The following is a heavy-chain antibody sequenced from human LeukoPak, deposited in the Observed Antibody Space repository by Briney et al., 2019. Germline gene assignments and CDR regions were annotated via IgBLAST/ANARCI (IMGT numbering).Heavy chain of an antibody. D-gene: IGHD3-22*01. CDR3: AIDFPRDSSGYSLTLDY. J-gene: IGHJ4*02. V-gene: IGHV3-43D*03. CDR1: GFTFDDYA. Sequence: GGSLRLSCAASGFTFDDYAMHWVRQAPGKGLEWVSLISWDGGSTYYADSVKGRFTISRDNSKNSLYLQMNSLGAEDTALYYCAIDFPRDSSGYSLTLDYWGQGTLVTVSS. CDR2: ISWDGGST.